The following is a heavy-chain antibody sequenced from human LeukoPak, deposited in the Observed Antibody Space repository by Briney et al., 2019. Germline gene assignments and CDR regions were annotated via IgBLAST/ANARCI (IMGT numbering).Heavy chain of an antibody. D-gene: IGHD1/OR15-1a*01. V-gene: IGHV3-9*01. CDR2: SSWNSGTI. Sequence: TGGSLRLSCAASGFTFSDYAMHWVRQVPGKGLEWVGGSSWNSGTIAYGESVKGRATISRDNARNSLYLEVNSLRVEGTALYYCAKDLAVGTSSRVYAFDVWGQGSLVTVSS. J-gene: IGHJ3*01. CDR1: GFTFSDYA. CDR3: AKDLAVGTSSRVYAFDV.